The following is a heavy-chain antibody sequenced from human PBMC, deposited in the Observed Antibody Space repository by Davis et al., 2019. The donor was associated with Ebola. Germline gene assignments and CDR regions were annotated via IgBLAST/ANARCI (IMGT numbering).Heavy chain of an antibody. Sequence: PSETLSLTCTVSGGSVSSGSYYWSWIRQPPGKGLEWIGYINYSGNTNYNPSLKSRVTISVDTSKNQFSLRLSSVTAADTAVYYCARVHTDYYYYGMDVWGQGTTVTVSS. CDR1: GGSVSSGSYY. J-gene: IGHJ6*02. V-gene: IGHV4-61*01. CDR2: INYSGNT. CDR3: ARVHTDYYYYGMDV.